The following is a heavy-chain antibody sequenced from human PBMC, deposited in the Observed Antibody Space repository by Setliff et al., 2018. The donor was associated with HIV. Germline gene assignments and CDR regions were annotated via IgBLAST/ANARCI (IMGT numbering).Heavy chain of an antibody. CDR3: ARFARDPTD. CDR2: IYYSGDG. Sequence: SETLSLTCTVSGAPITSSYWTWIRQSPGRGLEYLGYIYYSGDGNYSPSLKSRLSMSLDASTSQFSLRLNSLTAAYTAMYYCARFARDPTDWGRGILVTVSS. CDR1: GAPITSSY. J-gene: IGHJ4*02. V-gene: IGHV4-59*08.